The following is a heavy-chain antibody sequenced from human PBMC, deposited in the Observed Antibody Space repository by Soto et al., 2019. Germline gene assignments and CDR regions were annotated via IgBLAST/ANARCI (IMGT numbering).Heavy chain of an antibody. V-gene: IGHV3-23*01. CDR1: GFTFSSYA. Sequence: EVQLLESGGGLVQPGGSLRLSCAASGFTFSSYAMNWVRQAPGKGLEWVSVLSGSDGSTYYADSVKGRFTISRDNSKNTLNLQMNSLRAEDTAVYYCARRSSSWDFDYWGQGTLVTVSS. CDR3: ARRSSSWDFDY. D-gene: IGHD6-13*01. CDR2: LSGSDGST. J-gene: IGHJ4*02.